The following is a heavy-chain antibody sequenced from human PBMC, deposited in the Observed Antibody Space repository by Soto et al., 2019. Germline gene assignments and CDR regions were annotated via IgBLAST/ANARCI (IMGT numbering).Heavy chain of an antibody. CDR3: AIYPIRVPSSTLIYYHYYVRDA. Sequence: GEARRLSCTASGVTLRSYSMHVVRQAPGKEMEWVAVISYDGSNKYYADSVKGRFTISRDNSKNTLYLQMNSLRAEDTAVYYCAIYPIRVPSSTLIYYHYYVRDATAQGT. D-gene: IGHD2-2*01. CDR1: GVTLRSYS. J-gene: IGHJ6*02. CDR2: ISYDGSNK. V-gene: IGHV3-30-3*01.